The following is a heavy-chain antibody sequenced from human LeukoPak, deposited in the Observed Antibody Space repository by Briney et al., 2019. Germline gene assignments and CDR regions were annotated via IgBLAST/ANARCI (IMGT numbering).Heavy chain of an antibody. CDR2: INQDGSEK. V-gene: IGHV3-7*03. J-gene: IGHJ6*02. CDR1: GFTFSTYW. Sequence: GGSLRLSCAASGFTFSTYWMSWVRQAPGEGLEWVANINQDGSEKNYVDSVKGRFTISRDNAENSLYLQMNSLGAEDTAVYFCGRDMDVWGQGTTVTVSS. CDR3: GRDMDV.